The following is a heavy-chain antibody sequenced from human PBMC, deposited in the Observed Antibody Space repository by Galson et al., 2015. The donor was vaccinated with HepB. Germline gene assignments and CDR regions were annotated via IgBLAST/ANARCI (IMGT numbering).Heavy chain of an antibody. Sequence: SVKVSCKASGYTFTSYGISWVRQAPGQGLEWMGWISAYNGNTNYAQKLQGRVTMTTDTSTSTAYMELRSLRSDDTAVYYCARENYDFWSGYYSVGGGYFDYWGQGTLVTVSS. CDR1: GYTFTSYG. J-gene: IGHJ4*02. CDR2: ISAYNGNT. CDR3: ARENYDFWSGYYSVGGGYFDY. V-gene: IGHV1-18*04. D-gene: IGHD3-3*01.